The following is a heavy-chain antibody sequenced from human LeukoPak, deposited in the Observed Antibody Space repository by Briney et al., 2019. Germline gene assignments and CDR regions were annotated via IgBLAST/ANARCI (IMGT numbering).Heavy chain of an antibody. CDR3: ARGRVSSSTWYSTYYYYFYMDV. J-gene: IGHJ6*03. CDR1: DDSITMYY. V-gene: IGHV4-59*01. Sequence: SETLSLTCSVSDDSITMYYWTWIRQPPGKGLEWIGYVDHTGSTNSNPSLNGRVSISRDTTKNLFSLRLRSVTAADTAVYFCARGRVSSSTWYSTYYYYFYMDVWGKGTTVTISS. D-gene: IGHD1-1*01. CDR2: VDHTGST.